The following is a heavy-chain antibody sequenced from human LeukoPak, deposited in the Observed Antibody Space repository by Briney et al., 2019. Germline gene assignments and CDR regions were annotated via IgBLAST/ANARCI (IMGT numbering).Heavy chain of an antibody. Sequence: SETLSLTCNVSGASMSNYYWVWIRQPPGKGLEWIGSIYHSGTTYSGSTYYNPSLKSRVTISLDTSKNQFSLKLSSVTAADTAVYYCAREVGGYRYGYRPTELSWYFDLWGRGTLVTVSP. J-gene: IGHJ2*01. CDR3: AREVGGYRYGYRPTELSWYFDL. CDR2: IYHSGTTYSGST. V-gene: IGHV4-39*07. D-gene: IGHD5-18*01. CDR1: GASMSNYY.